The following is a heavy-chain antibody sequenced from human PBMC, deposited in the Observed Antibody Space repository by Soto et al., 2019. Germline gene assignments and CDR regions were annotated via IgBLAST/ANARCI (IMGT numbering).Heavy chain of an antibody. CDR3: ARAVEQWLANPDY. CDR2: INPSGGNT. Sequence: QVQLVQSGAEVKKPGASVKVSCKASGYTFTSYYMHWVRQAPGQGLEWMGIINPSGGNTSYAQKFQGRVTMTRETSTGTVYMELSSLRSEDTAVYYCARAVEQWLANPDYCGQGTLVTVSS. CDR1: GYTFTSYY. V-gene: IGHV1-46*01. D-gene: IGHD6-19*01. J-gene: IGHJ4*02.